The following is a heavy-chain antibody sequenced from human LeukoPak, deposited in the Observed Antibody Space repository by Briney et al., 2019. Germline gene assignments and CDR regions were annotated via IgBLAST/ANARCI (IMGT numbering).Heavy chain of an antibody. D-gene: IGHD4-11*01. CDR2: ISYDGSNK. CDR3: ARDAYSTRYYYYGMDA. J-gene: IGHJ6*02. Sequence: GGSLRLSCAVSGFTFSSYGMHWVRQAPGKGLEWVAVISYDGSNKYYADSVKGRFTISRDNSKNTLYLQMNSLRAEDTAVYYCARDAYSTRYYYYGMDAWGQGTTVTVSS. V-gene: IGHV3-30*03. CDR1: GFTFSSYG.